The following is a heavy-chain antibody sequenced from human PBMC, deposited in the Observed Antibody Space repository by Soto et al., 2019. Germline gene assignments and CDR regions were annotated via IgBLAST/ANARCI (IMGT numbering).Heavy chain of an antibody. CDR2: IYYSGYT. V-gene: IGHV4-39*01. CDR1: GVSISSSSYY. J-gene: IGHJ6*02. Sequence: SETLSLTCTVSGVSISSSSYYWGWIREPPGKGLEWIGSIYYSGYTYYNPSLKSRVTISVDTSKNQFSLKQSSVTAADTAVYYCARHNGPLYVGYYYDMDVWGQGTTVT. CDR3: ARHNGPLYVGYYYDMDV. D-gene: IGHD3-16*01.